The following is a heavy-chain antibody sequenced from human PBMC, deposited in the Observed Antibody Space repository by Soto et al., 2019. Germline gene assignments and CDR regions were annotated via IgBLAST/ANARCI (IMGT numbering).Heavy chain of an antibody. J-gene: IGHJ4*02. Sequence: GGSLRLSCAASGFTFSSYTINWVRQAPGKGLEWVSSISSTSSYIYYADSVKGRFTISRDNAKNSLYLQMNSLRAEDTAVYYCARVLYYVGSVYNFRGQRTLVTVSS. CDR2: ISSTSSYI. V-gene: IGHV3-21*01. D-gene: IGHD3-22*01. CDR1: GFTFSSYT. CDR3: ARVLYYVGSVYNF.